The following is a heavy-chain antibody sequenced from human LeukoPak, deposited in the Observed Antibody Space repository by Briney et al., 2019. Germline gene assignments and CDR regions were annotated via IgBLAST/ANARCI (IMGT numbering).Heavy chain of an antibody. Sequence: SETLSLTCAVYGGSFSGYYWSWIRQPPGKGLEWIGEINHSGSTNYHPSLKSRVTISVDTSKNQFSLKLSSVTAADTAVYYCARGSVYYGSGSYDYWGQGTLVTVSS. D-gene: IGHD3-10*01. CDR1: GGSFSGYY. CDR3: ARGSVYYGSGSYDY. CDR2: INHSGST. J-gene: IGHJ4*02. V-gene: IGHV4-34*01.